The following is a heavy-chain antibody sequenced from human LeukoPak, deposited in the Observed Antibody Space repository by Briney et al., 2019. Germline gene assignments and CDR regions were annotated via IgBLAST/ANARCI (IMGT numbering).Heavy chain of an antibody. V-gene: IGHV3-9*01. D-gene: IGHD7-27*01. CDR1: GFTFDDYA. CDR2: ISWNSGSI. CDR3: AKGNWGSPIDY. J-gene: IGHJ4*02. Sequence: PGGSLRLSCAASGFTFDDYAMHWVRQAPGKGLEWVSGISWNSGSIGYADSVKGRFTISRDNSKNTLYLQMNSLRPEDTAVYYCAKGNWGSPIDYWGQGTLVPVSS.